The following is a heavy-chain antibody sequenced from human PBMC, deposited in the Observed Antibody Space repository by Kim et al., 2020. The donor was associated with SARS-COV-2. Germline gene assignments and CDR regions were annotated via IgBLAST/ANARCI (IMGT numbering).Heavy chain of an antibody. J-gene: IGHJ6*02. Sequence: SKYCADSVKCQFNISRHNAKNALYLQMNNLRAEDTAVYYCAKYDYYGMDVWGQGTTVTVSS. CDR3: AKYDYYGMDV. V-gene: IGHV3-23*01. CDR2: SK.